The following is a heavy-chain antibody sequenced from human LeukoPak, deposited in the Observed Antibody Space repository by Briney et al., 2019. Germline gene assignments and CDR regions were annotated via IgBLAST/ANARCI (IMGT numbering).Heavy chain of an antibody. D-gene: IGHD1-26*01. J-gene: IGHJ6*03. V-gene: IGHV1-8*03. CDR1: GYTFTSYD. CDR2: MNPNSGNT. Sequence: ASVKVSCKASGYTFTSYDINWVRQAAGQGLEGMGWMNPNSGNTGYAQKFQGRVTITRNTSISTAYMELSSLRSEDTAVYYCARGRVGAIRPYYYYYMDVWGKGTTVTVSS. CDR3: ARGRVGAIRPYYYYYMDV.